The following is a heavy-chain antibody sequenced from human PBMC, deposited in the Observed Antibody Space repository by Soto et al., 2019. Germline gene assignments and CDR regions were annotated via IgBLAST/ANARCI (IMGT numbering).Heavy chain of an antibody. CDR2: IYSGGST. CDR3: ASTRRDGYNNDYYYYVMDV. CDR1: GFTVSSNY. V-gene: IGHV3-53*01. J-gene: IGHJ6*02. Sequence: GGSLRLSCAASGFTVSSNYMSWVRQAPGKGLEWVSVIYSGGSTYYADSVKGRFTISRDNSKNTRDLQMNSLRAADTAVYYCASTRRDGYNNDYYYYVMDVWGQGTTVTVCS. D-gene: IGHD4-4*01.